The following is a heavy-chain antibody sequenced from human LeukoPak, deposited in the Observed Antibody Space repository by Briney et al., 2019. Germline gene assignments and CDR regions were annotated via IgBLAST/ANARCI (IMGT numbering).Heavy chain of an antibody. CDR1: GGSISSYY. J-gene: IGHJ4*02. D-gene: IGHD3-22*01. Sequence: SETLSLTCTVSGGSISSYYWSWIRQPPGKGLEWIGYIYYSGSTNYNPSLKSRVTTSVDTSKNQFSLKLRFVTAADTAVYYCARHAYYYDSSGYLPYYFDYWGQGTLVTVSS. CDR2: IYYSGST. CDR3: ARHAYYYDSSGYLPYYFDY. V-gene: IGHV4-59*08.